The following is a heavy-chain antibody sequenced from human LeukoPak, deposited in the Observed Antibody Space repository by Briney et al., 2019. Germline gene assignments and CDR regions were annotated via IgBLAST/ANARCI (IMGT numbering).Heavy chain of an antibody. D-gene: IGHD2/OR15-2a*01. V-gene: IGHV4-30-4*01. CDR2: IHHSGNT. Sequence: SQTLSLTCAVSGDSISSGDHYWSWIRQPPGKGLEWIGYIHHSGNTHYNPSLRSRAIISVDMSKNQFSLSLNSLTAADSAVYYCARAAAATNSWYYFDYWGWGTQVTVSS. J-gene: IGHJ4*02. CDR1: GDSISSGDHY. CDR3: ARAAAATNSWYYFDY.